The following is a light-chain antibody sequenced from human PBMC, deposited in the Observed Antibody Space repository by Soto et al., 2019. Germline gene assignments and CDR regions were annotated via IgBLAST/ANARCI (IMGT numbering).Light chain of an antibody. Sequence: DIQMTQSPSTLSAGVGDRVTITCRASQSISSWLAWYQQKPGKAPKLLIYEASRLESGVPSRISGSGSGTEFTLTISSLQPDDFATYYCQQYTSYPWTFGQGTKLDIK. CDR2: EAS. CDR1: QSISSW. V-gene: IGKV1-5*03. J-gene: IGKJ1*01. CDR3: QQYTSYPWT.